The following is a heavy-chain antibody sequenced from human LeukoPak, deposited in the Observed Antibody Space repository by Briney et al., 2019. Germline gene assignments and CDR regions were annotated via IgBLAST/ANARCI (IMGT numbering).Heavy chain of an antibody. D-gene: IGHD6-13*01. Sequence: PSETLSLTCTVSGGSISSYYWSWIRQPPGEGLEWIGYIYYSGSTNYNPSLKSRVTISVDTSKNQFSLKLSSVTAADTAVYYCARVLKYSSSWYGGDGWFDPWGQGTLVTVSS. CDR2: IYYSGST. CDR3: ARVLKYSSSWYGGDGWFDP. CDR1: GGSISSYY. V-gene: IGHV4-59*01. J-gene: IGHJ5*02.